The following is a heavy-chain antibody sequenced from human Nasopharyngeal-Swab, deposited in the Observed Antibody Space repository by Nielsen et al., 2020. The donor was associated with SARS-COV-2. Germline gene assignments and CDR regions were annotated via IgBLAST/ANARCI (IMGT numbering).Heavy chain of an antibody. J-gene: IGHJ4*02. D-gene: IGHD4-17*01. Sequence: GESLKISCAASGFTFSDYYMSWIRQAPGKGLEWVSYISSSGSTIYYADSVKGRFTISRDNAKNPLYLQMNSLRAEDTAVYYCARTGDYAVDYWGQGTLVTVSS. CDR3: ARTGDYAVDY. CDR1: GFTFSDYY. V-gene: IGHV3-11*04. CDR2: ISSSGSTI.